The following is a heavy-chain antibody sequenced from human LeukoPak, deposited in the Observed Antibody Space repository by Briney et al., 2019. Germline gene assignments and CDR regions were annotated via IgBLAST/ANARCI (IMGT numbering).Heavy chain of an antibody. CDR3: ARVPWIQLWAYYFDY. V-gene: IGHV1-18*01. J-gene: IGHJ4*02. Sequence: ASVKVSCKASGGTFSSYAISWVRQAPGQGLEWMGWISAYNGNTNYAQKLQGRVTMTTDTSTSTAYMELRSLRSDDTAVYYCARVPWIQLWAYYFDYWGQGTLVTVSS. CDR1: GGTFSSYA. D-gene: IGHD5-18*01. CDR2: ISAYNGNT.